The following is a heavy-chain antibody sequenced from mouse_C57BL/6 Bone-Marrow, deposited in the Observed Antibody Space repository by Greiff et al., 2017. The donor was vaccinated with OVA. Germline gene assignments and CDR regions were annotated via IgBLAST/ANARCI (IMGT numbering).Heavy chain of an antibody. D-gene: IGHD3-2*02. J-gene: IGHJ4*01. CDR1: GYTFTSYW. CDR2: IDPSDSYT. Sequence: QVQLQQPGAELVMPGASVKLSCKASGYTFTSYWMHWVKQRPGQGLEWIGEIDPSDSYTNYNQKLKGKSTLTVDKSSRPAYMQLSSLTSEDSAVYYCAREATFYYAMDYWGQGTSVTVSS. V-gene: IGHV1-69*01. CDR3: AREATFYYAMDY.